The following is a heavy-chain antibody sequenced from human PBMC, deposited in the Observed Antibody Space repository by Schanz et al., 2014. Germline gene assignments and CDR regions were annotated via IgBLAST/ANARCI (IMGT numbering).Heavy chain of an antibody. CDR3: AKDDTQVNGMDV. J-gene: IGHJ6*02. V-gene: IGHV3-23*03. CDR2: VYSGGSQA. Sequence: DVQLLESGGGLVQPGGSLRLSCAASGFTSSDYAMSWVRQAPGKGLEWVSSVYSGGSQAFYADSVTGRFTISRDNSKNTLFLQMNGLRVEDTAMYYCAKDDTQVNGMDVWGQGTTVTVSS. CDR1: GFTSSDYA.